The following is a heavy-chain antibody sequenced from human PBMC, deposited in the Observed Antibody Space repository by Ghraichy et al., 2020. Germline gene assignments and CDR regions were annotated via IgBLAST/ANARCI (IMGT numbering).Heavy chain of an antibody. D-gene: IGHD3-22*01. CDR1: GFTFSSYS. V-gene: IGHV3-21*01. Sequence: GGSLRLSCAASGFTFSSYSMNWVRQAPGKGLEWVSSISSSSSYIYYADSVKGRFTISRDNAKNSLYLQMNSLRAEDTAVYYCARDREYYDSSGYSSWAYWGQGTLVTVSS. J-gene: IGHJ4*02. CDR3: ARDREYYDSSGYSSWAY. CDR2: ISSSSSYI.